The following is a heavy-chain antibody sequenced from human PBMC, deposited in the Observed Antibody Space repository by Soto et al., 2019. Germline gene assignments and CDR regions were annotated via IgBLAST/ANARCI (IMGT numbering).Heavy chain of an antibody. J-gene: IGHJ6*02. CDR1: GFTFSSYW. Sequence: TGGSLRLSCAASGFTFSSYWMHWVRQDPGKGLVWVSSIKTDGTATQYADSVKGRFTVSRDNAKNTLYLQMNSLRAEDTAVYYCGSSSWYLEGYYYYGMDVWGQGTTVTVSS. CDR3: GSSSWYLEGYYYYGMDV. CDR2: IKTDGTAT. D-gene: IGHD6-13*01. V-gene: IGHV3-74*03.